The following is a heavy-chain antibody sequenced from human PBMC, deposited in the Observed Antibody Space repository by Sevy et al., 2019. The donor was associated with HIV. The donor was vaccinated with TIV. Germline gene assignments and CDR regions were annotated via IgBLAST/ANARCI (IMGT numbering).Heavy chain of an antibody. Sequence: SETLSLTCAVYGGSFSGYYWSWIRQPPGKGLEWIGEINHSGSTNYNPSLKSRVTISVDTSKNQFSLKLSSVTAADTAVYYCARGSRHYYDSSGYYSSAFDYWGQGTLVTVSS. D-gene: IGHD3-22*01. J-gene: IGHJ4*02. CDR1: GGSFSGYY. CDR2: INHSGST. V-gene: IGHV4-34*01. CDR3: ARGSRHYYDSSGYYSSAFDY.